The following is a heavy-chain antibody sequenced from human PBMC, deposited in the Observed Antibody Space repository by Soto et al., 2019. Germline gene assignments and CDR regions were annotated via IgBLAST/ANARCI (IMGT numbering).Heavy chain of an antibody. CDR3: ARAQKWRQLSLNVFDI. V-gene: IGHV3-74*01. D-gene: IGHD5-18*01. J-gene: IGHJ3*02. Sequence: EVQLVESGGGLVQPGGSLRLSCVASGFTIENSVMHWVRQTPGKGLMWVSRITGAGDGTLYADSVQGRFTISRDNAKNTVYLHMPGLRVEETAVYYCARAQKWRQLSLNVFDIWGQGTTVTVSS. CDR1: GFTIENSV. CDR2: ITGAGDGT.